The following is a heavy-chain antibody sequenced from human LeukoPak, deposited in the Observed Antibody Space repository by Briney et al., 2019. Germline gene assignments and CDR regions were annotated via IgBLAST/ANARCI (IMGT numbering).Heavy chain of an antibody. J-gene: IGHJ4*02. D-gene: IGHD4-17*01. Sequence: KPSETLSLTCTVSGGSISSHYWSWIRQPPGKGPEWIGYIYYSGSTNYNPSLKSRVTISVDTSKNQFSLKLSSVTAADTAVYYCARGPTTALSIDYWGQGTLVTVSS. CDR2: IYYSGST. V-gene: IGHV4-59*11. CDR3: ARGPTTALSIDY. CDR1: GGSISSHY.